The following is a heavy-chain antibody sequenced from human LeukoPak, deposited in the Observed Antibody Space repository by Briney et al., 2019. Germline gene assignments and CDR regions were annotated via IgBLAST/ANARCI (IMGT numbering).Heavy chain of an antibody. CDR3: ARDNPTLGDYGVHFWDY. D-gene: IGHD3-3*02. CDR2: MRNDGSEI. Sequence: QPGGSLRLSCAAPGFPFNNIHWVRQAPGKGLEWVAFMRNDGSEIHYADSVKGRFTVSRDNAKNSLYLQMNSLRAEDTAVYYCARDNPTLGDYGVHFWDYWGQGTLVTVSS. J-gene: IGHJ4*02. V-gene: IGHV3-30*02. CDR1: GFPFNN.